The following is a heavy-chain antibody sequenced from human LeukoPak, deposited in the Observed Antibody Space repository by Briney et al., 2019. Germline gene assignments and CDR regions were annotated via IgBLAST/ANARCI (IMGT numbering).Heavy chain of an antibody. CDR3: AKGLEPTEIYYDFDY. J-gene: IGHJ4*02. Sequence: GGSLRLSCAASGFTFSRNWMNWVRQAPGKGLEWVAVIWYDGSNKYYADSVKGRFTISRDNSKNTLYLQMNSLRAEDTAVYYCAKGLEPTEIYYDFDYWGQGTLVTVSS. D-gene: IGHD3-3*01. V-gene: IGHV3-33*06. CDR2: IWYDGSNK. CDR1: GFTFSRNW.